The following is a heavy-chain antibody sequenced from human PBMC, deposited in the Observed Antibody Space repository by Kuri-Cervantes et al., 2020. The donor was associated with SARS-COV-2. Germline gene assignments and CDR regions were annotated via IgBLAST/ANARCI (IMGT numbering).Heavy chain of an antibody. Sequence: LETLSLTCAVYGGSFSGYYWSWIRQPPGKGLEWIGEINHSGSTNYNPSLKSRVTISVDTSKNQFSLRLSSVTAADTAVYYCARQGDRGYSYGEFDYWGQGTLVTVSS. CDR3: ARQGDRGYSYGEFDY. CDR1: GGSFSGYY. V-gene: IGHV4-34*01. CDR2: INHSGST. D-gene: IGHD5-18*01. J-gene: IGHJ4*02.